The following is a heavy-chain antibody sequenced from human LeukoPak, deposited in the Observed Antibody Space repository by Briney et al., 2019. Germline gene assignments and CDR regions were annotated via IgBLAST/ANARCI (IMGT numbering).Heavy chain of an antibody. CDR3: ARDSEKSSSFAFDI. D-gene: IGHD6-13*01. Sequence: PGGSXRLSCAASGFTFSNYWMAWVRQAPGKGLEWVANINLDGSEKDYVDSLKGRCTISRDDAKNSLYLQVNTLRAEDTAVYYCARDSEKSSSFAFDIWGQGTVVTVSS. J-gene: IGHJ3*02. CDR1: GFTFSNYW. V-gene: IGHV3-7*01. CDR2: INLDGSEK.